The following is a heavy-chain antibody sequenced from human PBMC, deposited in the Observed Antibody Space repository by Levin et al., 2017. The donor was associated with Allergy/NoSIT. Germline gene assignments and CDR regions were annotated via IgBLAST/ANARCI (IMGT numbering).Heavy chain of an antibody. D-gene: IGHD2-2*01. V-gene: IGHV3-48*01. J-gene: IGHJ3*02. CDR3: TRSPWDSSTNCFSCAFDM. CDR2: VSISGSNI. Sequence: GESLKISCAASGFIFSNYGMHWVRQAPGKGLEWVSYVSISGSNIYYADSVKGRFIISRDNAKNSLFLQMNSLRAEDTAVYYCTRSPWDSSTNCFSCAFDMWGQGTMVTVSS. CDR1: GFIFSNYG.